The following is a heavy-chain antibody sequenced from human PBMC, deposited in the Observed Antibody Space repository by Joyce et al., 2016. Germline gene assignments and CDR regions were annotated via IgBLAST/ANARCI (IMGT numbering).Heavy chain of an antibody. CDR2: INREGSST. J-gene: IGHJ4*02. V-gene: IGHV3-74*03. CDR1: GFTFSSYW. D-gene: IGHD4-23*01. CDR3: ARLRRWSGPSDC. Sequence: EVQLVESGGGLVQPGGSLRLSCAASGFTFSSYWMYRVRKAPGKGLGWCSRINREGSSTTYADSVKGRFTISRDNAKNTLYLQMNSLRAEDTAVYYCARLRRWSGPSDCWGQGTLVTVSS.